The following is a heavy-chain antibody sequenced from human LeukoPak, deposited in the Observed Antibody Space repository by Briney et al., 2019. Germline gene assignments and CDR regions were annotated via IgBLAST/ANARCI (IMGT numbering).Heavy chain of an antibody. Sequence: PSETLSLTCTVSGGSIISSNYYWGWIRQPPGKGLEWIGSIYYSGNTYYNPSLKSRTTISVDTSENQFSLKLSSVTAADTAVYFCARVGRGYDSSGYYPLYFDYWGQGTLVTVSS. CDR1: GGSIISSNYY. J-gene: IGHJ4*02. CDR3: ARVGRGYDSSGYYPLYFDY. V-gene: IGHV4-39*07. CDR2: IYYSGNT. D-gene: IGHD3-22*01.